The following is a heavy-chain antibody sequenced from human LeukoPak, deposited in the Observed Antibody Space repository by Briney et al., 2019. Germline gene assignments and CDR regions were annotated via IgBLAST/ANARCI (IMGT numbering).Heavy chain of an antibody. Sequence: GGSLSLSCAASGFTFATYSMNWIRQAPGKGLEWVSSISHTGSYIYYADSMRGRFTTSRDNAKNSLYLHMDSLRAEDTAVYYCARDGYGGSYEYSGTYSEYYGMDVWGQGTVVTVSS. V-gene: IGHV3-21*01. CDR1: GFTFATYS. D-gene: IGHD1-26*01. CDR3: ARDGYGGSYEYSGTYSEYYGMDV. J-gene: IGHJ6*02. CDR2: ISHTGSYI.